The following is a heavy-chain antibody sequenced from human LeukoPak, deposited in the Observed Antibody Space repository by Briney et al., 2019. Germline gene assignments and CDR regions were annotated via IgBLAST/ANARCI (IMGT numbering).Heavy chain of an antibody. Sequence: SETLSLTCTVSGGSITNYYWSWIRQPPGKGLEWIGYIYHSGSTNYNPSLKSRVTMSVDTSKNQFSLKLNSVTPADTAVYYCARGYSSGWYAFDIWGQGTMVTVSS. J-gene: IGHJ3*02. D-gene: IGHD6-19*01. CDR3: ARGYSSGWYAFDI. CDR2: IYHSGST. CDR1: GGSITNYY. V-gene: IGHV4-59*01.